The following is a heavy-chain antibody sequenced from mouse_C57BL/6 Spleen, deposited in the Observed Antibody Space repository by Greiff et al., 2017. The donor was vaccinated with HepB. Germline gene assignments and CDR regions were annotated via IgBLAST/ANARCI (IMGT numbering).Heavy chain of an antibody. D-gene: IGHD1-1*01. V-gene: IGHV1-18*01. CDR2: INPNNGGT. CDR3: ARPYYYGSSYGAWYFDV. CDR1: GYTFTDYN. Sequence: VQLQQSGPELVKPGASVKIPCKASGYTFTDYNMDWVKQSHGKSLEWIGDINPNNGGTIYNQKFKGKATLTVDKSSSTAYMELRSLTSEDTAVYYCARPYYYGSSYGAWYFDVWGTGTTVTVSS. J-gene: IGHJ1*03.